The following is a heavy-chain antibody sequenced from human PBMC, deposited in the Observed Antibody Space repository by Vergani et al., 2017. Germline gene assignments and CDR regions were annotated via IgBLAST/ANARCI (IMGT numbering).Heavy chain of an antibody. CDR2: VHTDGTA. J-gene: IGHJ5*02. Sequence: VQLQESGPGLLKPSETLSLTCSVSGPSISSYFWSWIRQPAGKGLEWLGRVHTDGTAYYNPSLRTRVRLSADLSQSQFSLKMTSLTAADTAVYFCARDQWDDDGPRGWFAPWGQGILVTVSS. CDR1: GPSISSYF. D-gene: IGHD5-24*01. V-gene: IGHV4-4*07. CDR3: ARDQWDDDGPRGWFAP.